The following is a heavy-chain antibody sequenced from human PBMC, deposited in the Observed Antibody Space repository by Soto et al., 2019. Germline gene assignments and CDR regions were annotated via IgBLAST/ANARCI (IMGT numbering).Heavy chain of an antibody. V-gene: IGHV1-18*01. CDR1: GYTFTSYG. CDR2: ISAHNGNT. CDR3: ASATLAYCGGDCYSNAFDI. J-gene: IGHJ3*02. Sequence: ASVKVSCKASGYTFTSYGISWVRQAPGQGLEWMGWISAHNGNTNYAQKLQGRVTMTTDTSTSTAYMELRSLRSDDTAVYYCASATLAYCGGDCYSNAFDIWGQGTMVTVSS. D-gene: IGHD2-21*02.